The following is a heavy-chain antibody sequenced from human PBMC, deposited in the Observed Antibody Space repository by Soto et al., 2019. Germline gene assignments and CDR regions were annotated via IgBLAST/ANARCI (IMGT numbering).Heavy chain of an antibody. D-gene: IGHD3-22*01. J-gene: IGHJ4*02. Sequence: QVQLVQSGAEVKKPGSSVNVSCKASGDTFSSYAINWVRQAPGQGLEWMGGIIPMFGTANYAKKFKGRVTITAGESTSTVYMELSSLRSEDTAVYYCARVGPAHYYDSSGYYSPLDYWAQGTLVTVSS. CDR3: ARVGPAHYYDSSGYYSPLDY. V-gene: IGHV1-69*01. CDR1: GDTFSSYA. CDR2: IIPMFGTA.